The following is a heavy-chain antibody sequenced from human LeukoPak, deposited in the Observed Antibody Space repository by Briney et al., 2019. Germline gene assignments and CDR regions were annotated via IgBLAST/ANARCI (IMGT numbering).Heavy chain of an antibody. CDR2: IYTSGST. Sequence: TSETLSLTCTVSGGSISSYYWSWIRQPAGKGLEWIGRIYTSGSTNYNPSLKSRVTTSVDTSKNQFSLKLSSVTAADTAVYYCARDALSIRGRYYYYYMDVWGKGTTVTISS. J-gene: IGHJ6*03. V-gene: IGHV4-4*07. CDR3: ARDALSIRGRYYYYYMDV. CDR1: GGSISSYY. D-gene: IGHD3-10*01.